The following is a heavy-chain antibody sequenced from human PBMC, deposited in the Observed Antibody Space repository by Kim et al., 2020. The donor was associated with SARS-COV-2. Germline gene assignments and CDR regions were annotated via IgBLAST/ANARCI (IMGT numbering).Heavy chain of an antibody. D-gene: IGHD7-27*01. Sequence: GGSLRLSCAASGFTVSSNYMSWVRQAPGKGLEWVSAIYSGGSTYYADSVKGRFTISRHNSKNTLYLQMNSLRAEDTAVYYCARTWGGDYVDYWGQGTLVTVSS. V-gene: IGHV3-53*04. J-gene: IGHJ4*02. CDR1: GFTVSSNY. CDR2: IYSGGST. CDR3: ARTWGGDYVDY.